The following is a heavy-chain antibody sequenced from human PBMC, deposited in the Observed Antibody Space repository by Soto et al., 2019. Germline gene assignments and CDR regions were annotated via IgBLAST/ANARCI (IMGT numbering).Heavy chain of an antibody. V-gene: IGHV1-2*04. CDR1: GYTFTGYY. CDR3: ARATCLDIVVVPAAMCRYYYMDV. Sequence: ASVNVSCKASGYTFTGYYMHWVRQSPGQGLEGMGWINPNSGGTNYAQKFQGWVTMTRETSISTAYMELSRLRSDDTAVYYCARATCLDIVVVPAAMCRYYYMDVWGKGTTVTVSS. CDR2: INPNSGGT. J-gene: IGHJ6*03. D-gene: IGHD2-2*01.